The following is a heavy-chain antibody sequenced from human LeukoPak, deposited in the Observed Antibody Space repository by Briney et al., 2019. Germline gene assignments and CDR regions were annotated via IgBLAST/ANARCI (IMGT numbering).Heavy chain of an antibody. Sequence: ASVKVSCKASGYRFTTYAMHWVRQAPGQGLEWMGWINTNTGNPMYAQGFTGRFVFSLDTSVSTAYLQISSLKAEDTAVYYCATDYYYDSSGSYYTVDYWGQGTLVTVSS. CDR3: ATDYYYDSSGSYYTVDY. J-gene: IGHJ4*02. V-gene: IGHV7-4-1*02. CDR2: INTNTGNP. D-gene: IGHD3-22*01. CDR1: GYRFTTYA.